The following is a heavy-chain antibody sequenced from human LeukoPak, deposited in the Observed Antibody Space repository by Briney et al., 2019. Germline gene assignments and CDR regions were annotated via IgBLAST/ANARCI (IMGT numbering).Heavy chain of an antibody. D-gene: IGHD6-19*01. CDR2: IIPILGIA. J-gene: IGHJ6*02. Sequence: SVKVSCKASGGTFSSYAISWVRQAPGQGLEWMGRIIPILGIADYAQKFQGRVTITADKSTSTAYMELSSLRSEDTAVYYCARGAGYSSAYYYYGMDVWGQGTTVTVSS. CDR3: ARGAGYSSAYYYYGMDV. CDR1: GGTFSSYA. V-gene: IGHV1-69*04.